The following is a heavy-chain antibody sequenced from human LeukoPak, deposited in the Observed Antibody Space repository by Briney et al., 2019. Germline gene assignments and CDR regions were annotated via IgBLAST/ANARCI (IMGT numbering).Heavy chain of an antibody. V-gene: IGHV3-11*01. D-gene: IGHD5-18*01. CDR2: ISSRGSTI. CDR3: ARDKTRGYSYGYNVY. J-gene: IGHJ4*02. Sequence: PGGSLRLSCAASGFTFSDYYMSWIRQAPGKGLEWVSYISSRGSTIYYADSVKGRFTISRDNAKNSLYLQMNSLRAEDTAVYYCARDKTRGYSYGYNVYWGQGTLVTVSS. CDR1: GFTFSDYY.